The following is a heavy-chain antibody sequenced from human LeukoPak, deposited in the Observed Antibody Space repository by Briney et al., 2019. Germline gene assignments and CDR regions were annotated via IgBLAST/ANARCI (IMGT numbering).Heavy chain of an antibody. CDR2: FYSAGST. D-gene: IGHD2-8*01. CDR1: GLTFSSTY. Sequence: GSLRLSWAASGLTFSSTYMSWVRQAPGKGLEWVSIFYSAGSTYYADSVKGRFTISRDNSKNTLYLQMNSLRVEDTAVYYCAKGHCTNGICWLDWGQGTLVTVPS. J-gene: IGHJ4*02. V-gene: IGHV3-53*01. CDR3: AKGHCTNGICWLD.